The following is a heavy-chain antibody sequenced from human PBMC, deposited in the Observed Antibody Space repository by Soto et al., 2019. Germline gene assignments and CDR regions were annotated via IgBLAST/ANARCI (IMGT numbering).Heavy chain of an antibody. D-gene: IGHD6-13*01. CDR3: ARRYSSSWLDAFDI. CDR1: GYTFTGYY. V-gene: IGHV1-2*02. CDR2: INPNSGGS. Sequence: ASVKVSCKASGYTFTGYYMHWVRQAPGQGLEWMGWINPNSGGSNYAQKFQGRVTMTRDTSISTAYMELSRLRSDDTAVYYCARRYSSSWLDAFDIWGQGTMVTVSS. J-gene: IGHJ3*02.